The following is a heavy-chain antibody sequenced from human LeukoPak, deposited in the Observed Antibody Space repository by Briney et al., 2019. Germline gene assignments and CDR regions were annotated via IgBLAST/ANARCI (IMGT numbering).Heavy chain of an antibody. V-gene: IGHV3-23*01. Sequence: PGGSLRLSCAASGFTFNNYAMGWVRQAPGMGLEWLSYVSGSGGATYYAASVKGRFTISRDNSKNTVYLQMGSLRAEDTAVYYCAKNRGGTYKYYMDVWGNGTTVTVSS. CDR2: VSGSGGAT. D-gene: IGHD1-1*01. CDR1: GFTFNNYA. J-gene: IGHJ6*03. CDR3: AKNRGGTYKYYMDV.